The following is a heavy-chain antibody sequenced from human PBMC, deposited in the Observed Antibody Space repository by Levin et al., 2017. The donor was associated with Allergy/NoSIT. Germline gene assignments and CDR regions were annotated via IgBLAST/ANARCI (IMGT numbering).Heavy chain of an antibody. Sequence: SETLSLTCAVSGDSISSYHWNWLRQPPGKELEWIGCLYNNGRTKYNPSLQSRVTISVDATKNQFSLKLGSVSASDTAVYYCARDQGSSGWYGWIDFWGQGTLVTVSS. V-gene: IGHV4-59*01. D-gene: IGHD6-19*01. J-gene: IGHJ5*01. CDR1: GDSISSYH. CDR3: ARDQGSSGWYGWIDF. CDR2: LYNNGRT.